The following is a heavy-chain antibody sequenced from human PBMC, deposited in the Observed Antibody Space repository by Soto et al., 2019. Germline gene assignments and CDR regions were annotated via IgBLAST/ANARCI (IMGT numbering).Heavy chain of an antibody. Sequence: PGESLKISCKGSGYSFTSYWIGWVRQMPGKGLEWMGMIFPGDSDTRYSPSFQGQVTISADKSISTAYLQWSSLQASDTAVYYCAKDLLDVDIVATELYWGQGTLVTVSS. D-gene: IGHD5-12*01. J-gene: IGHJ4*02. CDR3: AKDLLDVDIVATELY. CDR1: GYSFTSYW. CDR2: IFPGDSDT. V-gene: IGHV5-51*01.